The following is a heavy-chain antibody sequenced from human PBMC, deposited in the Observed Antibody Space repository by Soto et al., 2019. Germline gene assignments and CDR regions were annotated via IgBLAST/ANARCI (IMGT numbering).Heavy chain of an antibody. D-gene: IGHD2-15*01. J-gene: IGHJ4*02. CDR1: GYTFASYW. CDR3: ARVQRFCTGGTCYIRFFDY. V-gene: IGHV5-51*01. Sequence: GESLKISCKGSGYTFASYWIAWVRQMPGKGLQWMGIVYPGDSDTRYSPSFQGLVTISADKSINTASLQWSSLEASDTAMYYCARVQRFCTGGTCYIRFFDYWGQGTPVTVSS. CDR2: VYPGDSDT.